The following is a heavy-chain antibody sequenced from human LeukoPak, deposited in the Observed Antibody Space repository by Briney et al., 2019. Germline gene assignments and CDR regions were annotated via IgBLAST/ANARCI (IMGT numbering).Heavy chain of an antibody. V-gene: IGHV1-69*05. CDR2: IIPIFGTA. D-gene: IGHD5-18*01. CDR1: GGTFSSYA. Sequence: GASVKVSCKASGGTFSSYAISWVRQAPGQGLEWMGGIIPIFGTANYAQKFQGRVTITTDESTSTAYMELSSLRSEDTAVYYCANRGYSYGYQFDYWGQGTLVTVSS. CDR3: ANRGYSYGYQFDY. J-gene: IGHJ4*02.